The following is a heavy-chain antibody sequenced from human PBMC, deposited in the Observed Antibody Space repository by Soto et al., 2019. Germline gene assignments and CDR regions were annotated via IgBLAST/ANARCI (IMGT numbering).Heavy chain of an antibody. CDR3: AKCLSYVFGVYRRPGWFDL. D-gene: IGHD4-17*01. CDR2: IYYSGST. Sequence: SQKLSLTCTVSAGSISSSSYYWGRIRHPPGKGLEWIVSIYYSGSTYYNPSLKSLVTISVDTSKNQFSLTRSSVTAADTAVYFFAKCLSYVFGVYRRPGWFDLWCQGTLRT. CDR1: AGSISSSSYY. J-gene: IGHJ5*02. V-gene: IGHV4-39*01.